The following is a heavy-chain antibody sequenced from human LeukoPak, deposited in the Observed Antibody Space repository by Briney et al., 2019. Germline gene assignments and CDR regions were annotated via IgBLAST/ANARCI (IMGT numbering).Heavy chain of an antibody. D-gene: IGHD1-7*01. V-gene: IGHV3-23*01. Sequence: QPGGSLRLSCAASGFTFSSYAMSWVRQAPGKGLEWVSAISGSGGSTYYADSVKGRFTISRDNSKNTLYLQMNSLRAEDTAVYYCARGESTGTNPGDYLDYGMDVWGQGTTVTVSS. J-gene: IGHJ6*02. CDR3: ARGESTGTNPGDYLDYGMDV. CDR1: GFTFSSYA. CDR2: ISGSGGST.